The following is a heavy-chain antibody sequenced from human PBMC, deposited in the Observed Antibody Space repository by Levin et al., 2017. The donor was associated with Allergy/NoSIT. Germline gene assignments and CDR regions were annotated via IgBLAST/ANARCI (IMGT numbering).Heavy chain of an antibody. CDR1: GGSISSTSYY. V-gene: IGHV4-39*07. Sequence: SQTLSLTCSVSGGSISSTSYYWGWIRQSPGKGLEWIGSLYDDGTTYYSPSLKSRVTISIDMSKNQFSLKLSSVSAADTAVYHCARILDYYDRGAFVNWIDPWGQGALVTVSS. CDR2: LYDDGTT. CDR3: ARILDYYDRGAFVNWIDP. D-gene: IGHD3-22*01. J-gene: IGHJ5*02.